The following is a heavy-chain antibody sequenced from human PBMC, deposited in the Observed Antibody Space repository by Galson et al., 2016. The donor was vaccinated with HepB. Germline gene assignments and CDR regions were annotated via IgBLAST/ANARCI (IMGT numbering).Heavy chain of an antibody. CDR1: GYNFATYW. Sequence: QSGAEVKKPGESLKISCSTSGYNFATYWIGWVRQVSGKGLEWMGVIYPGDSDTRYSPSFQGQVTIPADKSVNTTYLELTSLKASDTAIYYCARASRSYYNWFNPWSQGTLITVSS. J-gene: IGHJ5*02. CDR2: IYPGDSDT. D-gene: IGHD3-10*01. CDR3: ARASRSYYNWFNP. V-gene: IGHV5-51*01.